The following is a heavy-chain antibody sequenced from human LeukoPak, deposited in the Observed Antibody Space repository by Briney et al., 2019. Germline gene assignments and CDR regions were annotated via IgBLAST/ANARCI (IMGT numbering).Heavy chain of an antibody. CDR3: ARLEYSSSYNWFDP. CDR2: ISAYNGNT. CDR1: GYTFTSYG. Sequence: GASVKVSCKASGYTFTSYGISWVRQAPGQGLEWMGWISAYNGNTNYAQKLQGRVTMTTDTSTSTAYMELRSLRSDDTAVYYCARLEYSSSYNWFDPWGQGTLVTVSS. D-gene: IGHD6-6*01. V-gene: IGHV1-18*01. J-gene: IGHJ5*02.